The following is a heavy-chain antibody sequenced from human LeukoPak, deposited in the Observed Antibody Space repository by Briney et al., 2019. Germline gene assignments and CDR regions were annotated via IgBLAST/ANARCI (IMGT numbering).Heavy chain of an antibody. D-gene: IGHD3-16*01. CDR3: ARDADSRLGFDP. V-gene: IGHV1-46*01. CDR1: GYTFTSYY. CDR2: INPSSGST. J-gene: IGHJ5*02. Sequence: ASVKVSCKASGYTFTSYYMHWVRQAPGQGLEWMGIINPSSGSTSYAQKFQGRVTMTRDMSTSTVYMELSSLRSEDTAVYYCARDADSRLGFDPWGQGTLVTVSS.